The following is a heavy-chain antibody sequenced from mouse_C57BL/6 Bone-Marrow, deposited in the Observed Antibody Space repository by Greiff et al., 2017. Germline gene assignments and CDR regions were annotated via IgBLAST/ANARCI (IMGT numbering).Heavy chain of an antibody. J-gene: IGHJ3*01. CDR3: ASLYYYGSSWFAY. V-gene: IGHV1-81*01. Sequence: VKLVESGAELARPGASVKLSCKASGYTFTSYGISWVKQRTGQGLEWIGEIYPRSGNTYYNEKFKGKATLNADKSSRTAYMELRSLTSEDSAVDFCASLYYYGSSWFAYWGQGTLVTVSA. CDR1: GYTFTSYG. CDR2: IYPRSGNT. D-gene: IGHD1-1*01.